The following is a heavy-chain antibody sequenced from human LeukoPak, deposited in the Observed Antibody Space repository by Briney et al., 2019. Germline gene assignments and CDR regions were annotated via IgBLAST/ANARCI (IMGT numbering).Heavy chain of an antibody. D-gene: IGHD2-15*01. V-gene: IGHV4-34*01. Sequence: SETLSLTCAVYGGSFSGYYWSWIRQPPGKGLEWIGEINHSGSTNYNPSLKSRVTISVDTSKNQFSLKLSSVTAADTAVYYCARTGGYCSGGSCYGARDYDYWGQGTLVTVSS. J-gene: IGHJ4*02. CDR2: INHSGST. CDR1: GGSFSGYY. CDR3: ARTGGYCSGGSCYGARDYDY.